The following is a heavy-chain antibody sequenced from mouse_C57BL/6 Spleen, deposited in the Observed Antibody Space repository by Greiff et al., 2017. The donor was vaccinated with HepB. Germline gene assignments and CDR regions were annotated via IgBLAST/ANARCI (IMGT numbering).Heavy chain of an antibody. CDR1: GYTFTDYY. CDR3: ARRSGYWFAY. J-gene: IGHJ3*01. CDR2: IYPGSGNT. D-gene: IGHD3-2*02. Sequence: VQLQQSGAELVRPGASVKLSCKASGYTFTDYYINWVKQRPGQGLEWIARIYPGSGNTYYNEKFKGKATLTAEKSSSTAYMQLSSLTSEYSAVYFCARRSGYWFAYWGQGTLVTVSA. V-gene: IGHV1-76*01.